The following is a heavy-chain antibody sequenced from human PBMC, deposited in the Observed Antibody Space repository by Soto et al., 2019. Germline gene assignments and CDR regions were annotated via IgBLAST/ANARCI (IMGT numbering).Heavy chain of an antibody. Sequence: QVQLQESGPGLVKPSETLSLTGAVSGGSISFGTWWSWIRQPPGKGLEWIGEISHSGTTGYNPSLRGRLPISVDKSKNQFSLNLTSVTAADTAVYYCSRNGAWNFDSWGQGTLVTVSS. J-gene: IGHJ4*02. V-gene: IGHV4-4*02. D-gene: IGHD4-17*01. CDR3: SRNGAWNFDS. CDR1: GGSISFGTW. CDR2: ISHSGTT.